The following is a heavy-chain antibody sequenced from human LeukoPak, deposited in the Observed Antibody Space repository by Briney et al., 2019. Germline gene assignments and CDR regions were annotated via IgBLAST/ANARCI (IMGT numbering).Heavy chain of an antibody. V-gene: IGHV1-2*02. Sequence: GASVKVSCKASGYTFTGYYMHWVRQAPGQGLEWMGWINPNSGGTNYAQKFQGRVTMTRDTSISTAYMELSRLRSDDTAVYYCAALVVPAAISLSLADYWGQGTLVTVSS. CDR3: AALVVPAAISLSLADY. CDR2: INPNSGGT. D-gene: IGHD2-2*01. CDR1: GYTFTGYY. J-gene: IGHJ4*02.